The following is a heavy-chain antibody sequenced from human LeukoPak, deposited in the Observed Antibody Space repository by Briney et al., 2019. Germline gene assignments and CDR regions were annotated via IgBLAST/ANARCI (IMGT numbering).Heavy chain of an antibody. Sequence: PSETLSLTCTVSGGSISSYYWSWIRQPPGKGLEWIGYIYYSGSTNYNPSLKSRVTISVDTSKNQFSLKLSSVTAADTAVYYCAREARYFDEIDYWGQGTLVTVSS. J-gene: IGHJ4*02. CDR1: GGSISSYY. D-gene: IGHD3-9*01. CDR3: AREARYFDEIDY. CDR2: IYYSGST. V-gene: IGHV4-59*12.